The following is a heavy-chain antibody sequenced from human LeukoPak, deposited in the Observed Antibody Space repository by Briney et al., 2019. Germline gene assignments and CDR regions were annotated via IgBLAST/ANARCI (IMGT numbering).Heavy chain of an antibody. Sequence: GGSLRLSCAASGFTFSSYAMSWVRQAPGKGLEWVSAISGSGGSTYYADSVKGRFTISRDNSKNRLYLQMNSLRAEDTAVYYCAKEFNYYDSSGCSRFSNFDYWGQGTLVTVSS. CDR2: ISGSGGST. CDR1: GFTFSSYA. D-gene: IGHD3-22*01. V-gene: IGHV3-23*01. CDR3: AKEFNYYDSSGCSRFSNFDY. J-gene: IGHJ4*02.